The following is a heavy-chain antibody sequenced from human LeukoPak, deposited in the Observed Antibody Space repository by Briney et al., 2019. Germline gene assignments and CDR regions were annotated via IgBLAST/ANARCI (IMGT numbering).Heavy chain of an antibody. CDR2: NCDRLSS. CDR3: AREWSGGSCYRAFDI. CDR1: GASIRRGDYY. Sequence: SETLSLTCTGSGASIRRGDYYWGWIRQPPRTGLEWIGYNCDRLSSYHNPHLKSGITISVDTVGKRVSLQLSSVTAPDKGVDYRAREWSGGSCYRAFDIRGQGAKVTVSS. J-gene: IGHJ3*02. V-gene: IGHV4-30-4*01. D-gene: IGHD2-15*01.